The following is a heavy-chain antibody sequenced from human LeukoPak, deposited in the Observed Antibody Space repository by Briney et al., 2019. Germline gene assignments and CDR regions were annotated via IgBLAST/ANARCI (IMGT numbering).Heavy chain of an antibody. V-gene: IGHV4-4*07. CDR2: IYTSGST. CDR3: ARGSDYDHRNFDY. CDR1: GGSISSYF. D-gene: IGHD5-12*01. J-gene: IGHJ4*02. Sequence: SETLSLTCTVSGGSISSYFWGWIRQPAGKGLEWIGRIYTSGSTNYNPSLKRRVTMSVDTSKNQFSLKLSSVTAADTAVYYCARGSDYDHRNFDYWGQGTLVTVSP.